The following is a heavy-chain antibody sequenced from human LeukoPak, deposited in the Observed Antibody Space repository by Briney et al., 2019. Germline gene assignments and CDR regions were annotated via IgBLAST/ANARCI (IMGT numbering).Heavy chain of an antibody. CDR2: FNSDGITT. Sequence: GGSLRLSCAASGFTFSNYWMHWVRQAPGKGLVWVSRFNSDGITTSYADSVKGRFSISRDNAKNTLYLQMNSLRAEDTAVYYCARRRVVVASTDGASGAFDIWGQGTMVTVSS. J-gene: IGHJ3*02. CDR1: GFTFSNYW. CDR3: ARRRVVVASTDGASGAFDI. D-gene: IGHD2-15*01. V-gene: IGHV3-74*01.